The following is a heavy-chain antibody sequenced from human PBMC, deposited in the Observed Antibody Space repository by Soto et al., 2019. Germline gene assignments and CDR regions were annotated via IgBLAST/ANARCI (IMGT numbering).Heavy chain of an antibody. CDR2: IWYDGSNK. CDR3: ARDRLFGELSWNGMDV. D-gene: IGHD3-10*02. J-gene: IGHJ6*02. V-gene: IGHV3-33*01. Sequence: QVQLVESGGGVVQPGRSLRLSCAASGFTFSSYGMHWVRQAPGKGLEWVAVIWYDGSNKYYADSVKGRFTISRDNSKNTVYLQMNSLRAEDTAVYYCARDRLFGELSWNGMDVWGQGTTVTVSS. CDR1: GFTFSSYG.